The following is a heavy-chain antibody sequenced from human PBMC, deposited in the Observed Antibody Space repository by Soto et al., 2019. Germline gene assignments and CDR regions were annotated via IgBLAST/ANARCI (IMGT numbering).Heavy chain of an antibody. CDR3: AGDTVIGLRGGAAGADYYYGMDV. CDR1: GYTFTSYG. J-gene: IGHJ6*02. D-gene: IGHD2-21*01. Sequence: QVQLVQSGAEVKKPGASVKVSCKASGYTFTSYGISWVRQAPGQGLEWMGWISAYNGNTNYAQKLQGRGTMTTDTSTSPAYMELRSLRCDGPAVYYGAGDTVIGLRGGAAGADYYYGMDVWGQGTTVTVSS. CDR2: ISAYNGNT. V-gene: IGHV1-18*01.